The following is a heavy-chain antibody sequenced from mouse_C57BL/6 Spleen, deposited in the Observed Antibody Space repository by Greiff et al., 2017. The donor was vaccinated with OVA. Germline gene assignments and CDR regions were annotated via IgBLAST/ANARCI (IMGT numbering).Heavy chain of an antibody. D-gene: IGHD2-2*01. CDR3: ARGGTTMVTTEKFDY. V-gene: IGHV1-42*01. CDR2: INPSTGGT. CDR1: GYSFTGYY. Sequence: EVQLQQSGPELVKPGASVKISCKASGYSFTGYYMNWVKQSPEKSLEWIGEINPSTGGTTYNQKFKAKATLTVDKSSSTAYMQLKSLTSEDSAVYYCARGGTTMVTTEKFDYWGQGTTLTVSS. J-gene: IGHJ2*01.